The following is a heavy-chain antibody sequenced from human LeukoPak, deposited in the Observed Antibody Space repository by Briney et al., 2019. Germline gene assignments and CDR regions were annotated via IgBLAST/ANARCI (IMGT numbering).Heavy chain of an antibody. D-gene: IGHD1-26*01. Sequence: PGGSLRLSCAASGFTFSNYAMSWVRQAPGKGLEWVSGISGSGGTTYYADSVKGRFTISRDNSKNTLYLQMNSLRAEDTAVYYCAKVGLYSGDYFFGYWGQGTLVTVSS. V-gene: IGHV3-23*01. CDR1: GFTFSNYA. J-gene: IGHJ4*02. CDR2: ISGSGGTT. CDR3: AKVGLYSGDYFFGY.